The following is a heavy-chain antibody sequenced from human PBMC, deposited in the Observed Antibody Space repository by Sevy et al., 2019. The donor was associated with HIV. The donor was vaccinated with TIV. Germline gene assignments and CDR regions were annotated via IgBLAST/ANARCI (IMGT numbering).Heavy chain of an antibody. V-gene: IGHV3-23*01. J-gene: IGHJ5*02. CDR2: ISGGGAAT. D-gene: IGHD6-19*01. Sequence: GGCLRLSCSASGFTFIAFGMTWVRQAPGKGLEWVSGISGGGAATAYADSVKGRFTISRDNSKNTLYLQMNSLTAADTSVYYCARYGRISVAGHTWFDPWGLGTMVTVSS. CDR1: GFTFIAFG. CDR3: ARYGRISVAGHTWFDP.